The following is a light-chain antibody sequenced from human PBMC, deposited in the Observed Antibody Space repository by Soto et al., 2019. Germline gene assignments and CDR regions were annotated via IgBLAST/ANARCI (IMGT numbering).Light chain of an antibody. J-gene: IGKJ3*01. Sequence: DIVMTQSPDSLAVSLGERATINCKSSQSVLYSSNNKNYLAWYQQKPGQPPKLLFYWASTRESVVPDRFSGRGSGTDFTLTISSLQAEDVAVYYCQQYYSTSLTFGPRTKVDI. CDR1: QSVLYSSNNKNY. CDR3: QQYYSTSLT. CDR2: WAS. V-gene: IGKV4-1*01.